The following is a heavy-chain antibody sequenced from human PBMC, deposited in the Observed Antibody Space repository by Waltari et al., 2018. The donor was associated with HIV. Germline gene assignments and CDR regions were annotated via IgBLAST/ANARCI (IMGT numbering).Heavy chain of an antibody. J-gene: IGHJ4*02. CDR2: MNPNSGNT. V-gene: IGHV1-8*02. D-gene: IGHD5-18*01. CDR1: GYTFIDYD. CDR3: ARAETDMVGGIDY. Sequence: QVQLVQSGAEVKKPGASVKVSCKASGYTFIDYDFNWVRQAPGQGLEWMGWMNPNSGNTGQAQKFQGRVTMSRNTSISTAYMDLKSLTSEDTAVYYCARAETDMVGGIDYWGQGTLVTVSS.